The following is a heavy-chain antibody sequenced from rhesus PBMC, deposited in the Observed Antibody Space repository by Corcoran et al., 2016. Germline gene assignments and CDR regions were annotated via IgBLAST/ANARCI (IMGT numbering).Heavy chain of an antibody. CDR3: ARVNTYHAFDF. CDR2: IGGSRGST. CDR1: VYSISSAYG. Sequence: QVQLQESGPGLVKPSETLSLSCDVSVYSISSAYGWNWIRQPTGKGLEWIGYIGGSRGSTDDNASLKSRVTISKDTSKNQFSLTLSSVTAADTAVYHCARVNTYHAFDFWGQGLRVTVAS. J-gene: IGHJ3*01. V-gene: IGHV4-127*01. D-gene: IGHD2-15*01.